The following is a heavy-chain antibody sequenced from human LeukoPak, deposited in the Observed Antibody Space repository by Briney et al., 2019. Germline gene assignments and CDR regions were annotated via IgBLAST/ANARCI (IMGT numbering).Heavy chain of an antibody. CDR3: ARTYYYDSSGYGYFQH. Sequence: PSETLSLTRTVSGGSISSYYWSWIRQPAGKGLEWIGRIYTSGSTNYNPSLKSRVTMSVDTSKNQFSLKLSSVTAADTAVYYCARTYYYDSSGYGYFQHWGQGTLVTVSS. D-gene: IGHD3-22*01. J-gene: IGHJ1*01. CDR1: GGSISSYY. CDR2: IYTSGST. V-gene: IGHV4-4*07.